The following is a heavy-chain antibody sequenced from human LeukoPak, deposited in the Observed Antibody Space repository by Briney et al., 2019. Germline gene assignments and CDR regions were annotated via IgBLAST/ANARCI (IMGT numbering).Heavy chain of an antibody. Sequence: PSETLSLTCSVSGGSISSYYWNWIRQPAGKGLEWIGRIYASGTTNYNPSLKSRLTMSVDTSKNQVSLKLSSGTAADTAVYYCARDPSYSSGWFDCWGQGTLVTVSS. CDR2: IYASGTT. CDR1: GGSISSYY. CDR3: ARDPSYSSGWFDC. D-gene: IGHD6-19*01. V-gene: IGHV4-4*07. J-gene: IGHJ4*02.